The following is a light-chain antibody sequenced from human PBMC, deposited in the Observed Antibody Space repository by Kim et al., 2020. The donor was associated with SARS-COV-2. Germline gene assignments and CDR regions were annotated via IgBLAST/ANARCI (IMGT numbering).Light chain of an antibody. CDR3: QQYDTYSIT. CDR2: DAS. J-gene: IGKJ5*01. V-gene: IGKV1-5*01. Sequence: ASVGDRVTITYRASQSISSRLAWYQQKPGKVPKFLIYDASTLESGVPSRFSGSGSGTEFTLTISSLQPDDFATYYCQQYDTYSITFGQGTRLEIK. CDR1: QSISSR.